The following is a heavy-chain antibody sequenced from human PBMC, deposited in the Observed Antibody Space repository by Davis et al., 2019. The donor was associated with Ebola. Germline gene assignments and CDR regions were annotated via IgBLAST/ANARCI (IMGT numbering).Heavy chain of an antibody. CDR1: GFTFSSYW. V-gene: IGHV3-73*01. CDR2: IRSKANSYAT. D-gene: IGHD4-17*01. J-gene: IGHJ4*02. Sequence: PGGSLRLSCAASGFTFSSYWMHWVRQASGKGLEWVGRIRSKANSYATAYAASVKGRFTISRDDSKNTAYLQMNSLKTEDTAVYYCTGSDGDYDYWGQGTLVTVSS. CDR3: TGSDGDYDY.